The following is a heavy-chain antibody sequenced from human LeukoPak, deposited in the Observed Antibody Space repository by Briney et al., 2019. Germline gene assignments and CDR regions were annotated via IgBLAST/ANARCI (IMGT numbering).Heavy chain of an antibody. V-gene: IGHV3-48*01. CDR2: ISSSSSTI. J-gene: IGHJ4*02. D-gene: IGHD4-17*01. CDR1: GFTFSSYS. Sequence: PGGSLRLSCAASGFTFSSYSMNWVRQAPGKGLEWVSYISSSSSTIYYADSVKGRFTISRDNAKNSLYLQMNSLRAEDTAVYYCARVRTRLASYGDYESNYFDYWGQGTLVTVSS. CDR3: ARVRTRLASYGDYESNYFDY.